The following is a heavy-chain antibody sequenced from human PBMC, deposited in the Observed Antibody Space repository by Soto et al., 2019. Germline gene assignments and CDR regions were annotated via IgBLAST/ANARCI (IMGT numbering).Heavy chain of an antibody. J-gene: IGHJ4*02. CDR3: VKERSGHSYADS. CDR2: ISGSGDRT. CDR1: VFTFSTYA. V-gene: IGHV3-23*01. D-gene: IGHD5-18*01. Sequence: EVQLLESGGGLVQPGGSLRLSCAASVFTFSTYAMSWLRQPPGKGLEWVSAISGSGDRTYYADSVKGRFTISRDNSKNTRYLQMNSLRAEDSAVYYGVKERSGHSYADSWGQGTLVTVSS.